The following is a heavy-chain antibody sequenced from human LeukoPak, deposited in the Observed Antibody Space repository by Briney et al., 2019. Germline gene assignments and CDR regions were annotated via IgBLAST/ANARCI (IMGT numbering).Heavy chain of an antibody. D-gene: IGHD2-15*01. J-gene: IGHJ4*02. CDR1: GFTFSSYG. CDR2: ISYDGSNK. V-gene: IGHV3-30*18. CDR3: AKVNEEGWELPADY. Sequence: TGGSLRLSCAASGFTFSSYGMHWVRQAPGKGLEWVAVISYDGSNKYYADSVKGRFTISRDNSKNTLYLRMDSLRAEDTAVYYCAKVNEEGWELPADYWGQGTLVTVSS.